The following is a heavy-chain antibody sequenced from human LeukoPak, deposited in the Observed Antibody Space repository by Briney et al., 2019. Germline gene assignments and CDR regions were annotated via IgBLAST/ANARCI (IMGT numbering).Heavy chain of an antibody. J-gene: IGHJ4*02. V-gene: IGHV4-30-4*08. CDR1: GGSISSGDYY. D-gene: IGHD6-13*01. CDR2: IYYSGST. CDR3: ARAPQYSSSWYPGFFDN. Sequence: SQTLSLTCTVSGGSISSGDYYWSWIRQPPGKGLEWIGYIYYSGSTYYNPSLKSRVTISVDTSKNQFSLKLSSVTAADTAVYYCARAPQYSSSWYPGFFDNWGQGTLVTVSS.